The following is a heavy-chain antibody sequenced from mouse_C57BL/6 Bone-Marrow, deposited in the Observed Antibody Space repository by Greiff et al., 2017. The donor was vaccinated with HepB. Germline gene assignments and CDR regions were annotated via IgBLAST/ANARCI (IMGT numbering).Heavy chain of an antibody. D-gene: IGHD1-1*01. CDR3: TTAIYYYGSSPWFAY. Sequence: VQLQQSGAELVRPGASVKLSCTASGFNIKDDYMHWVKQRPEQGLEWIGWIDPENGDTEYASKFQGKATITADTSSNTAYLQLSSLTSEDTAVYYCTTAIYYYGSSPWFAYWGQGTLVTVSA. J-gene: IGHJ3*01. CDR1: GFNIKDDY. CDR2: IDPENGDT. V-gene: IGHV14-4*01.